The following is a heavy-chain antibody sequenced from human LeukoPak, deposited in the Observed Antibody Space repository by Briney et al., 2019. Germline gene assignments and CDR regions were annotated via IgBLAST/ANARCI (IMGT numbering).Heavy chain of an antibody. Sequence: SVKVSCKVSGGTFSGYAISWVRQAPGQGLEWMGGIIPIFGTANYAQKFQGRVTITADESTSTAYMELSSLRSEDTAVYYCASLNYDSSGHHDYYYYGMDVWGQGTTVTVSS. V-gene: IGHV1-69*13. J-gene: IGHJ6*02. CDR3: ASLNYDSSGHHDYYYYGMDV. CDR1: GGTFSGYA. D-gene: IGHD3-22*01. CDR2: IIPIFGTA.